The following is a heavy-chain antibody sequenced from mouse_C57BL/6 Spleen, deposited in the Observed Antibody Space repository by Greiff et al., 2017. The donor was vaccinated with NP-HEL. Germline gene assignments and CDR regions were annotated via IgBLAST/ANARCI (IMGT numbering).Heavy chain of an antibody. CDR3: ARIYYDYEFAY. J-gene: IGHJ3*01. CDR1: GYTFTSYW. Sequence: QVQLKQPGAELVRPGSSVKLSCKASGYTFTSYWMHWVKQRPIQGLEWIGNIDPSDSETHYNQKFKDKATLTVDKSSSTAYMQLSSLTSEDSAVYYCARIYYDYEFAYWGQGTLVTVSA. CDR2: IDPSDSET. D-gene: IGHD2-4*01. V-gene: IGHV1-52*01.